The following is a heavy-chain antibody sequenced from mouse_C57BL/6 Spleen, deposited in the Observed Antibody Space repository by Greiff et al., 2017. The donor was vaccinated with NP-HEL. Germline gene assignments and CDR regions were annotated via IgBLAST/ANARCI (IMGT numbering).Heavy chain of an antibody. CDR1: GYTFTSYG. V-gene: IGHV1-81*01. J-gene: IGHJ4*01. CDR3: ARTSLFITTVVDAMDY. D-gene: IGHD1-1*01. Sequence: QVQLQQSGAELARPGASVKLSCKASGYTFTSYGISWVKQRTGQGLEWIGEIYPRSGNTYYNEKFKGKATLTADQSSSTAYMELRSLTSEDSAVYFCARTSLFITTVVDAMDYWGQGTSVTVSS. CDR2: IYPRSGNT.